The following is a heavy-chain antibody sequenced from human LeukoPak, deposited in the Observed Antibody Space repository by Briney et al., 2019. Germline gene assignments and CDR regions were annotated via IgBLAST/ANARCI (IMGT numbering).Heavy chain of an antibody. J-gene: IGHJ4*02. CDR2: IDPSDSYT. CDR3: ARHDKSYGSPFDY. V-gene: IGHV5-10-1*01. Sequence: GESLKISCKGSGYSFTSYWISWVRKLHGKGLEWMGRIDPSDSYTNYSPSFQGHVTISANKSISTAYLQWRSLKASDTAMYYCARHDKSYGSPFDYWGQGTLVAVSS. D-gene: IGHD5-18*01. CDR1: GYSFTSYW.